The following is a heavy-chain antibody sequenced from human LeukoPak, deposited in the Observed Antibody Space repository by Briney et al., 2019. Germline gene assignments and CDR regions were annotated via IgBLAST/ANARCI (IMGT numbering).Heavy chain of an antibody. CDR3: AGVFSGRRPFEL. J-gene: IGHJ4*02. D-gene: IGHD3-10*01. Sequence: SETLSLTCTVSGGSINDYYWNWLRQPPGKGLEWIGFIYYRGTTNSNPSLKSRVTTSIDTSKKQFSLNLSSVTAADTAIYYCAGVFSGRRPFELWGQGILVTVSS. V-gene: IGHV4-59*03. CDR1: GGSINDYY. CDR2: IYYRGTT.